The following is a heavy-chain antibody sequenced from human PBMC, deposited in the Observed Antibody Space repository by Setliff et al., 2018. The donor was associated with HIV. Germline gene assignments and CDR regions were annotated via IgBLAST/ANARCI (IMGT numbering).Heavy chain of an antibody. CDR1: GYTLTELS. D-gene: IGHD6-13*01. V-gene: IGHV1-24*01. J-gene: IGHJ1*01. CDR3: ATDPGYSSTWYSESFQH. Sequence: ASVKVSCKISGYTLTELSIHWVRQAPGKGLEWMANFDPEDGEAFYAQKFQGRLTMTEDTSTDTAYMELSSLRSDDTAMYYCATDPGYSSTWYSESFQHWGQGTVVTVSS. CDR2: FDPEDGEA.